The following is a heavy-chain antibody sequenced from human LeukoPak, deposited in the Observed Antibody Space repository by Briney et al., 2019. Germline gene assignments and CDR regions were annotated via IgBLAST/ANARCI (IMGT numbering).Heavy chain of an antibody. CDR3: ARDGRGNQIDAFDI. CDR2: IIPMFGTA. Sequence: SVKVSCKASGGTFSSYEISWVRQAPGQGLEWMGGIIPMFGTAKYAQKLQGRVTMTTDTSTSTAYMELRSLRSDDTAVYYCARDGRGNQIDAFDIWGQGTMVTVSS. V-gene: IGHV1-69*05. D-gene: IGHD4-23*01. J-gene: IGHJ3*02. CDR1: GGTFSSYE.